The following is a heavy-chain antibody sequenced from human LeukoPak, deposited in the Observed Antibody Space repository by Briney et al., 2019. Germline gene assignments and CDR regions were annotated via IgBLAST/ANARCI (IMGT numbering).Heavy chain of an antibody. CDR2: IFYTGST. CDR3: ARDQDYYGSGSYGPDH. CDR1: GGSISSYY. Sequence: SETLSLTCTVSGGSISSYYWSWIRQPPGKGLEWIGCIFYTGSTNYNPSLKSRVTISVDTSKNQFSLKLSSVTAADTAVYYCARDQDYYGSGSYGPDHWGQGTQATVSS. V-gene: IGHV4-59*01. D-gene: IGHD3-10*01. J-gene: IGHJ4*02.